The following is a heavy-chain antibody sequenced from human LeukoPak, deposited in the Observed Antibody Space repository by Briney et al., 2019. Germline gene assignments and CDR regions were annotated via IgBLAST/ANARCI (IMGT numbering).Heavy chain of an antibody. Sequence: PGGSLRLSCAASGFTFSGSAMHWVRQASGKGLEWVGRIRSKANSYATAYAASVKGRFTISRDDSKNTAYLQMNSLKTEDTAVYYCTRXXXXXXXXGXXDPXGQGTLVTV. CDR3: TRXXXXXXXXGXXDP. J-gene: IGHJ5*02. V-gene: IGHV3-73*01. D-gene: IGHD3-16*01. CDR2: IRSKANSYAT. CDR1: GFTFSGSA.